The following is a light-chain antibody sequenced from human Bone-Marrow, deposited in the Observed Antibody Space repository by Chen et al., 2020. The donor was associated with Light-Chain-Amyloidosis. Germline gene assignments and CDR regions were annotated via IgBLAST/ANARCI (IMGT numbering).Light chain of an antibody. CDR2: TAS. J-gene: IGKJ4*01. CDR1: QNIMSS. CDR3: QQSYSSHT. V-gene: IGKV1-39*01. Sequence: DIHMTQSPSSLSVSVGGRVTITCRTSQNIMSSLSWYQQKPGQAPKLLIYTASTLQSGVPSRFSGSGSGTDFTLTITSVQPDDFATYYCQQSYSSHTFGGGTKVEIK.